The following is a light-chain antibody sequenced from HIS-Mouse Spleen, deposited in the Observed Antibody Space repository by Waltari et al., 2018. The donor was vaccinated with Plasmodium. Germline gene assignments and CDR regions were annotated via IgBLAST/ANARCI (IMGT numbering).Light chain of an antibody. J-gene: IGKJ3*01. V-gene: IGKV1-9*01. CDR2: DAS. Sequence: DISLTQSPASLSASVGDRVTLTCRASQGISSYLAWYQQKPGQAPKLLIYDASTLETGVPSRFSGSGSGTDFTLTISSLQPEDFATYYCQQYNSYPFTFGPGTKVDIK. CDR1: QGISSY. CDR3: QQYNSYPFT.